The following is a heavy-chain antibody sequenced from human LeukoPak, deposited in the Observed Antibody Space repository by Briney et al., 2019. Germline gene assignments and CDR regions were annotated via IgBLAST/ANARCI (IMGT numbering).Heavy chain of an antibody. D-gene: IGHD3-10*01. CDR1: GFTVSSNY. CDR2: IWINGRDE. CDR3: ARGKGSGRFGYFYYGVDV. Sequence: GGSLRLSCAASGFTVSSNYMSWVRQAPGKGLEWVASIWINGRDETYVDSVKGRFSISRDNSTLFLQMNSLRPEDTAIYFCARGKGSGRFGYFYYGVDVRGQGTTVTVSS. V-gene: IGHV3-7*03. J-gene: IGHJ6*02.